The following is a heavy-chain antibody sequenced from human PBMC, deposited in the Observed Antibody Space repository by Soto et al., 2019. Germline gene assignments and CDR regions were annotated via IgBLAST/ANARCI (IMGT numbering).Heavy chain of an antibody. CDR2: IYHDGST. D-gene: IGHD1-26*01. Sequence: SETLSLTCTVSGYSISSGHYWGFSRQPPGKGLEWMGSIYHDGSTYYNSSLKSRVTISVDPSKNQFSLRVNSVTAADTSGDYCSTDGVGATGEIDYWGKGTPVS. J-gene: IGHJ4*02. CDR3: STDGVGATGEIDY. V-gene: IGHV4-38-2*02. CDR1: GYSISSGHY.